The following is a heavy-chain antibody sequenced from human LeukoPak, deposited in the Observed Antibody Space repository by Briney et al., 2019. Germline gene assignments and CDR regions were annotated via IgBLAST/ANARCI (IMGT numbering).Heavy chain of an antibody. Sequence: RASVKVSCKVSGGTFSSYAISWVRQAPGQGLEWMGGIIPIFGTANYAQKFQGRVTITADESTSTAYMELSSLRSDDTAVYYCARDSGWYASFDYWGQGTLVTVSS. J-gene: IGHJ4*02. CDR1: GGTFSSYA. D-gene: IGHD6-19*01. V-gene: IGHV1-69*13. CDR2: IIPIFGTA. CDR3: ARDSGWYASFDY.